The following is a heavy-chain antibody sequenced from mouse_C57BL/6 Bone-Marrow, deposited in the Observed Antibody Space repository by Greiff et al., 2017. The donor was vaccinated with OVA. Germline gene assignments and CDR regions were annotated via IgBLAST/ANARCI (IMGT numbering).Heavy chain of an antibody. CDR1: GYTFTSYW. Sequence: VKLQESGAELVRPGSSVKLSCKASGYTFTSYWMHWVKQRPIQGLEWIGNIDPSDSETHYNQKFKDKATLTVDKSSSTAYMQLSSLTSEDSAVYYCARFDYDEGFAYWGQGTLVTVSA. CDR3: ARFDYDEGFAY. CDR2: IDPSDSET. V-gene: IGHV1-52*01. J-gene: IGHJ3*01. D-gene: IGHD2-4*01.